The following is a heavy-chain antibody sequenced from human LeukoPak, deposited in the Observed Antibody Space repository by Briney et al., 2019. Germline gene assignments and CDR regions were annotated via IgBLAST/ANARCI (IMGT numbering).Heavy chain of an antibody. CDR1: GYTFTSYG. CDR2: ISAYNGNT. J-gene: IGHJ6*02. V-gene: IGHV1-18*01. CDR3: ARDFIVVVTAIPYYGMDV. D-gene: IGHD2-21*02. Sequence: ASVKVSCKASGYTFTSYGISWVRQAPGQGLEWMGRISAYNGNTNYAQKLQGRVTMTTDTSTSTAYMELRSLRSDDTAVYYCARDFIVVVTAIPYYGMDVWGQGTTVTVSS.